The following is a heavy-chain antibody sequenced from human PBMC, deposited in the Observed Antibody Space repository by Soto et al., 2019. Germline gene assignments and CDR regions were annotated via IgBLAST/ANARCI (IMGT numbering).Heavy chain of an antibody. CDR3: ARDGGYGDAYYFDY. J-gene: IGHJ4*02. V-gene: IGHV4-30-2*01. CDR1: GGSITSDGYS. D-gene: IGHD4-17*01. CDR2: IYHSGST. Sequence: QLQLQESGSGLVKPSQTLSLTCAVSGGSITSDGYSWSWIRQPPGKGLEWIGYIYHSGSTHYSPSVKSRVTISIDRSNNQLSLKMSSVTAADTAVYYCARDGGYGDAYYFDYWGQGTLVTVSS.